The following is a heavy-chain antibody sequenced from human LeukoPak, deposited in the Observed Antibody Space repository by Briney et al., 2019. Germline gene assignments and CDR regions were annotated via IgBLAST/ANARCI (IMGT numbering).Heavy chain of an antibody. V-gene: IGHV1-18*04. J-gene: IGHJ4*02. CDR3: ARDPDVNTAMVHFDY. CDR2: ISTYNGNR. Sequence: ASVKVSCKASGYTFTTYYMHWVRQAPGQGLEWMGWISTYNGNRNYAQKLQGRVTMTTDTSTSTAYMELRSLRSDDTAVYYCARDPDVNTAMVHFDYWGQGTLVTVSS. CDR1: GYTFTTYY. D-gene: IGHD5-18*01.